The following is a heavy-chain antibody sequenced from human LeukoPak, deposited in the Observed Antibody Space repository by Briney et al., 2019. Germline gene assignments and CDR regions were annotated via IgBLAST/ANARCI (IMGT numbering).Heavy chain of an antibody. CDR1: GDSVSSNSAT. CDR3: ARNTPDFGTHQRFDP. J-gene: IGHJ5*02. CDR2: TYYRSKWYN. D-gene: IGHD3-10*01. Sequence: SQTLSLTCAISGDSVSSNSATWNWIRQFPSRGLEWLGRTYYRSKWYNDYAVSVKSRITINPDTSKNQFSLQLNSVTPEDTAVYYCARNTPDFGTHQRFDPWGQGTLVTVSS. V-gene: IGHV6-1*01.